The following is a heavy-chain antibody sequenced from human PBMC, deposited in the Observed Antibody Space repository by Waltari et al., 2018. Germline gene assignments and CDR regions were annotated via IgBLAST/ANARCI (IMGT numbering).Heavy chain of an antibody. D-gene: IGHD3-3*01. J-gene: IGHJ4*02. CDR2: INHSGST. Sequence: QVQLQQWGAGLLKPSETLSLTCAVYGGSFSGYYWSWIRHPPGKGLEWIGEINHSGSTNYNPSLKSRVTISVDTSKNQFSLKLSSVTAADTAVYYCARGPLRGYDFWSGGPLGYWGQGTLVTVSS. CDR3: ARGPLRGYDFWSGGPLGY. V-gene: IGHV4-34*01. CDR1: GGSFSGYY.